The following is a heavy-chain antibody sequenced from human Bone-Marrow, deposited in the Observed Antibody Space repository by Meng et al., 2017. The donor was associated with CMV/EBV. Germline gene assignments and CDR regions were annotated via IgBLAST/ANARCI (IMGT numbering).Heavy chain of an antibody. J-gene: IGHJ4*02. D-gene: IGHD2-2*01. CDR2: MNPNSGNT. Sequence: VKVSCKASGYTFSSYDINWVRQATGQGLEWMGWMNPNSGNTGYAQKFQGRVTLTRNTSISTAYMELSDLRSEDTAVYYCARGGPDIVVVPAARGNFDYWGQGTLVTVSS. V-gene: IGHV1-8*01. CDR1: GYTFSSYD. CDR3: ARGGPDIVVVPAARGNFDY.